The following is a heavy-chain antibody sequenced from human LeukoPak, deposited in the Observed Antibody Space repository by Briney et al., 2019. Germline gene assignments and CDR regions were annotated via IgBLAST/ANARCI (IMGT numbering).Heavy chain of an antibody. D-gene: IGHD2-21*01. V-gene: IGHV5-10-1*01. CDR3: AVKGVVVGGLDI. CDR1: GYSFSGYW. CDR2: IDPDDSQT. Sequence: GESLRISCKGSGYSFSGYWISWVRQMPGKGLEWMGKIDPDDSQTIYSPSFQGHVIISIDKSISTAYLQWNSLKASDSAMYFCAVKGVVVGGLDIWGQGTMVAVSS. J-gene: IGHJ3*02.